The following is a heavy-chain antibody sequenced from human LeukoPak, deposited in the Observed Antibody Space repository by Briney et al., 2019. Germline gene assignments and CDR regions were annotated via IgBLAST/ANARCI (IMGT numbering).Heavy chain of an antibody. CDR1: GYTFTAYH. CDR3: ARDATSEWELLN. CDR2: INPNSGGT. Sequence: ASVKVSCKASGYTFTAYHVHWVRQAPGQGLEWMGRINPNSGGTNYVQKFQGRVTMTRDTSISTAYMDLSGLTSDDTAVYYCARDATSEWELLNWGQGTLVTVSS. D-gene: IGHD1-26*01. J-gene: IGHJ4*02. V-gene: IGHV1-2*06.